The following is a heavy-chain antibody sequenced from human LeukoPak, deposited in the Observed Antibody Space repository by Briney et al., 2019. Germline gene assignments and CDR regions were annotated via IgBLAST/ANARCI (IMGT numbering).Heavy chain of an antibody. CDR1: GYTFTGYY. CDR3: ARLADIVVVPAAPDAFDI. CDR2: INPNSGGT. D-gene: IGHD2-2*01. V-gene: IGHV1-2*02. Sequence: ASVKVSCKASGYTFTGYYMHWVRQAPGQGLEWMGWINPNSGGTNYAQKFQGRVTMTRDTSISTAYMELSRLRSDDTDVYYCARLADIVVVPAAPDAFDIWGQGTMVTVSS. J-gene: IGHJ3*02.